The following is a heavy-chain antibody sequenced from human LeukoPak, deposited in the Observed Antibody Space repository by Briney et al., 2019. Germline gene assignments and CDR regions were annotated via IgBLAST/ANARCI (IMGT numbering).Heavy chain of an antibody. CDR1: GGSIGSYY. J-gene: IGHJ3*01. Sequence: SETLSLTCNVSGGSIGSYYYSWIRQPPGKGLEWIGYISNTGSTNSSPSLKSRVTMSVDTSKNQFPLRLSSVTAADTAVYYCARNWGSWAFDVWGQGTMVTVSS. CDR2: ISNTGST. V-gene: IGHV4-59*08. D-gene: IGHD3-16*01. CDR3: ARNWGSWAFDV.